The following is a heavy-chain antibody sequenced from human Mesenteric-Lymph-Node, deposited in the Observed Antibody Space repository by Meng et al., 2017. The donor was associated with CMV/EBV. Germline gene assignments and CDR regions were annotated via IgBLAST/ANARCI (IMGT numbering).Heavy chain of an antibody. Sequence: WWSWFRHTPEQGLEWIGEILHTEITNYNPSLKGRVDISVDTSKNQFSLKLSSVTAADTAVYYCARGVPDIVLMVYAIPVFDYWGQGTLVTVSS. V-gene: IGHV4-4*02. CDR2: ILHTEIT. CDR1: W. J-gene: IGHJ4*02. D-gene: IGHD2-8*01. CDR3: ARGVPDIVLMVYAIPVFDY.